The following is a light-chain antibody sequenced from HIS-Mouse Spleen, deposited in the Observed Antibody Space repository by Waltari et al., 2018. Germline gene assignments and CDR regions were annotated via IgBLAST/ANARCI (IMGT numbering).Light chain of an antibody. V-gene: IGLV2-23*01. CDR1: SRDVGSYNL. CDR3: CSYAGSSRV. Sequence: QSALTQPASVSGSPGQSITISCTGTSRDVGSYNLVPWYQQHPGKAPKLMIYEGSKRPSGVSNRFSGSKSGNTASLTISGLQAEDEADYYCCSYAGSSRVFGGGTKLTVL. CDR2: EGS. J-gene: IGLJ3*02.